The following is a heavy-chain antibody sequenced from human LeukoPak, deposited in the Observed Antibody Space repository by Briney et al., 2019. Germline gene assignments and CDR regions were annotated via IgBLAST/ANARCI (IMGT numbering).Heavy chain of an antibody. CDR1: GFTFSSYG. CDR3: ARGGDMVRGVIDY. J-gene: IGHJ4*02. D-gene: IGHD3-10*01. CDR2: IRYDGSKK. Sequence: TGGSLRLSCTASGFTFSSYGMHCVRQAPGKGLEWVAFIRYDGSKKYADSVKGRFTISRDNAKNSLYLQMNSLKAEDTAVYYCARGGDMVRGVIDYWGQGTLVTVSS. V-gene: IGHV3-30*02.